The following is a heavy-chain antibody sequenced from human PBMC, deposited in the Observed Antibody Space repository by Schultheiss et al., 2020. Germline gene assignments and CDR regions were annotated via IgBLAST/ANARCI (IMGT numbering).Heavy chain of an antibody. D-gene: IGHD3-16*02. Sequence: SETLSLTCTVSGGSISSSSYYWSWIRQPPGKGLEWIGYIYYSGSTNYNPSLKSRVTISVDTSKNQFSLKLSSVTAADTAVYYCASSVTFGGVIVIPPDYWAQGTQVTVSS. V-gene: IGHV4-61*01. CDR3: ASSVTFGGVIVIPPDY. J-gene: IGHJ4*02. CDR2: IYYSGST. CDR1: GGSISSSSYY.